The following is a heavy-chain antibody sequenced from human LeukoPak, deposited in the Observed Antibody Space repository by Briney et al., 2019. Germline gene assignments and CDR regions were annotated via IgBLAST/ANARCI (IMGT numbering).Heavy chain of an antibody. J-gene: IGHJ4*02. CDR3: ARDPDVLRFLEWLPGSRYFDY. V-gene: IGHV1-2*02. Sequence: ASVKVSCKASGYTFTSYDINWVRQATGQGLEWMGWINPNSGGTNYAQKFQGRVTMTRDTSISTAYMELSRLRSDDTAVYYCARDPDVLRFLEWLPGSRYFDYWGQGTLVTVSS. D-gene: IGHD3-3*01. CDR1: GYTFTSYD. CDR2: INPNSGGT.